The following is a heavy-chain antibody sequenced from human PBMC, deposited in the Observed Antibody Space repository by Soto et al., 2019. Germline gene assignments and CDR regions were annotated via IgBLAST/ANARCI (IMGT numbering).Heavy chain of an antibody. V-gene: IGHV1-46*01. CDR3: ARDKDSSARPRAEFEY. J-gene: IGHJ4*02. D-gene: IGHD6-19*01. CDR1: GYMFTSYF. Sequence: QGHLVQSGAEVKRPGASVRVSCESSGYMFTSYFIHWVRQAPGQGLEWVGVINPSDGTTTYAQKFQARITMNRDTSTTTIDMELSSLRSEDTAVYYCARDKDSSARPRAEFEYWGQAPLITVSS. CDR2: INPSDGTT.